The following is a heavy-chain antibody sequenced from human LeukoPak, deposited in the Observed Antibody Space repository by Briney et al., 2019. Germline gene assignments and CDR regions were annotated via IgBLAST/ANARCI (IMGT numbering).Heavy chain of an antibody. Sequence: GGSLRLSCAASGFTFSSYGMHWVRQAPGKGLEWVAVIWYDGSNKYYADSVKGRFTISRDNSKNTLYLQMNSLRAEDTAVYYCAKQAASGWYENWFDPWGQGTLVTVSS. V-gene: IGHV3-33*06. CDR1: GFTFSSYG. CDR3: AKQAASGWYENWFDP. D-gene: IGHD6-19*01. J-gene: IGHJ5*02. CDR2: IWYDGSNK.